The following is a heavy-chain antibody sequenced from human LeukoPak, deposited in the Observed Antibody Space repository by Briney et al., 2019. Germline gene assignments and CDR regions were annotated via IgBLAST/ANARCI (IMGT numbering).Heavy chain of an antibody. CDR1: GGSISSYY. V-gene: IGHV3-23*01. CDR2: ISGSGGST. D-gene: IGHD1-26*01. Sequence: QPSETLSLTCTVSGGSISSYYWSWVRQAPGKGLEWVSAISGSGGSTYYADSVKGRFTISRDNSKNTLYLQMNSLRAEDTAVYYCAKDHGGANDFDYWGQGTLVTVSS. CDR3: AKDHGGANDFDY. J-gene: IGHJ4*02.